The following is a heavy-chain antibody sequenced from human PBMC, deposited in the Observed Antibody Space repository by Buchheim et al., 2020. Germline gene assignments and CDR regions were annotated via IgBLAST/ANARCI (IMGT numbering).Heavy chain of an antibody. J-gene: IGHJ6*02. Sequence: QVQLVQSGAEVKKPGASVKVSCKTSGYTFTSYYMHWVRQAPGQGLEWMGVINPSGGSTGYAQKFQGRVTLTRDTSTSTVYMELSSLRSEDTAVYYCASPYDFPSGFYYYYAMDVWGQGTT. D-gene: IGHD2-21*01. CDR2: INPSGGST. CDR3: ASPYDFPSGFYYYYAMDV. V-gene: IGHV1-46*03. CDR1: GYTFTSYY.